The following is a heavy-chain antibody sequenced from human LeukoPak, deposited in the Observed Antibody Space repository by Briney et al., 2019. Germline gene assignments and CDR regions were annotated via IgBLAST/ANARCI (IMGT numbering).Heavy chain of an antibody. CDR1: GGSISSYY. Sequence: SETLSLTCTVSGGSISSYYWSWIRQPPGKGLEWIGYIYYSGSTNYNPSLKSRVTISVDTSKNQFSLKLSSVTAADTAVYYCASIAAAAYDPPVDYWGQGTLVTVSS. CDR3: ASIAAAAYDPPVDY. V-gene: IGHV4-59*12. J-gene: IGHJ4*02. D-gene: IGHD6-13*01. CDR2: IYYSGST.